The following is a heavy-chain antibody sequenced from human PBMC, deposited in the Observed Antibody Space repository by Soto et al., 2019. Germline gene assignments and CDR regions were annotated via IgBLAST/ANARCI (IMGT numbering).Heavy chain of an antibody. D-gene: IGHD3-22*01. CDR3: ARDDLDGVYYYDSSGYYPFDY. Sequence: GASVKVSCKASGYTFTGYYMHWVRQAPGQGLEWMGWINPNSGGTNYAQKFQGRVTMTRDTSISTAYMELSRLRSDDTPVYYCARDDLDGVYYYDSSGYYPFDYWGQVTLVIVSS. J-gene: IGHJ4*02. CDR1: GYTFTGYY. CDR2: INPNSGGT. V-gene: IGHV1-2*02.